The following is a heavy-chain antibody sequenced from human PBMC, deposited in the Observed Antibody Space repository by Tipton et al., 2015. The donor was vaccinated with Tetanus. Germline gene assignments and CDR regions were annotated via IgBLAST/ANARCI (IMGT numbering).Heavy chain of an antibody. CDR1: GFTFSSYA. J-gene: IGHJ4*02. D-gene: IGHD2-15*01. CDR2: LSGSGGST. CDR3: AREADCSGGSCFSGDSDN. V-gene: IGHV3-23*01. Sequence: SLRLSCAASGFTFSSYAMSWVRQAPGKGLEWVSALSGSGGSTYYADSVKGRFTISRDNSKNTLYLQMNSLRAEDTAVYYCAREADCSGGSCFSGDSDNWGQGTQVTVSS.